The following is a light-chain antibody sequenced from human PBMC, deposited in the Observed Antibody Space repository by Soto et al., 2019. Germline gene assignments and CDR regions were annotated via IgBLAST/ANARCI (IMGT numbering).Light chain of an antibody. V-gene: IGKV1-27*01. Sequence: DIQMTQSPTSLSASVGDRVTITCRARQDISNFVAWYQQKPGKAPKLLIYAASTLQSRVTSRFSGSGSGTDFTLTINSLQHEAVATYTCQKYSSVPIFGPGTKVEIK. CDR1: QDISNF. J-gene: IGKJ3*01. CDR3: QKYSSVPI. CDR2: AAS.